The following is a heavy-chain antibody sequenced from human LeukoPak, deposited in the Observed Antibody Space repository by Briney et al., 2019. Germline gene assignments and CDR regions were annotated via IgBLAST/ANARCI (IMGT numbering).Heavy chain of an antibody. V-gene: IGHV4-34*01. D-gene: IGHD2-2*01. J-gene: IGHJ4*02. CDR3: ARFASTRSFDY. CDR2: INHSGST. Sequence: SETLSLTCAVYGGSFSGYYWSWIRQPPGKGLEWIGEINHSGSTNYNPSLKSRVTISVDTSKNQFSLKLSSVTAADTAVYYCARFASTRSFDYWGRGTLVTVSS. CDR1: GGSFSGYY.